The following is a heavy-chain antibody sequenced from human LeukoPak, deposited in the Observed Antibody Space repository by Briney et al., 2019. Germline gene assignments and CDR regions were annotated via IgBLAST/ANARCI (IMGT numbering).Heavy chain of an antibody. CDR2: IYSGGST. CDR1: GFTVSSNY. J-gene: IGHJ6*02. V-gene: IGHV3-53*01. CDR3: ARGIYYYYGMDV. Sequence: PGGSLRLSCAASGFTVSSNYMSWVRQAPGKGLEWVSVIYSGGSTYYADSVKGRFTFSRDNSKNTLYLQMNSLRAEDTAVYYCARGIYYYYGMDVWGQGTTVTVSS. D-gene: IGHD1-14*01.